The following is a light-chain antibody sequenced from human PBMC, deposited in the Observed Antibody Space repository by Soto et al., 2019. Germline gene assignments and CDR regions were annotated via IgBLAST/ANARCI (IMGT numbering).Light chain of an antibody. CDR1: QSISSW. V-gene: IGKV1-5*03. J-gene: IGKJ1*01. Sequence: QMTQSPSTLSSFVGDSVTITCRASQSISSWLAWYQQKTGKAPKLLVYQASTLESGVPLRLSGSGSGTELNLTINRLQSDDFATYYCQQYDSYSWTCGQGTKVDIK. CDR3: QQYDSYSWT. CDR2: QAS.